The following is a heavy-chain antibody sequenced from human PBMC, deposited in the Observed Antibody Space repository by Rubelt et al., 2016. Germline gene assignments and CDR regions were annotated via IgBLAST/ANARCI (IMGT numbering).Heavy chain of an antibody. CDR2: INSDGSTT. CDR3: AKGEGSWYDSPDY. Sequence: GKGLVWVSRINSDGSTTSYADSVKGRFTISRDDAKNTLYLQMNSLRAEDTAVYYCAKGEGSWYDSPDYWGQGTLVTVSS. D-gene: IGHD6-13*01. V-gene: IGHV3-74*01. J-gene: IGHJ4*02.